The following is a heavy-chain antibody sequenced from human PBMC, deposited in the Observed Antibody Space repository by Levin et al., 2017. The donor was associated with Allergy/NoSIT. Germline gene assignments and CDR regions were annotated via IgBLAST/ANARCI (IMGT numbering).Heavy chain of an antibody. D-gene: IGHD3-10*01. CDR1: GFTFSSYA. Sequence: PGGSLRLSCAASGFTFSSYAMHWVRQAPGKGLEWVAVISYDGSNKYYADSVKGRFTISRDNSKNTLYLQMNSLRAEDTAVYYCARERVRGAIKDNTDSYWGQGTLVTVSS. CDR2: ISYDGSNK. V-gene: IGHV3-30*04. CDR3: ARERVRGAIKDNTDSY. J-gene: IGHJ4*02.